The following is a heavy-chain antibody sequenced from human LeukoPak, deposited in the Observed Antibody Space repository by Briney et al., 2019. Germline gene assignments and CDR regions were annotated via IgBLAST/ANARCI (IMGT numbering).Heavy chain of an antibody. Sequence: SETLSLTCAVYGGSFSGYYWSWVRQPPGKGLEWIGEINHGGGTNYNPSLKSRVTISVGTSKNQFSMKLSSVTAADTAVYYCARGGGYVGYYMDVWGKGTTVTVSS. V-gene: IGHV4-34*01. CDR1: GGSFSGYY. CDR3: ARGGGYVGYYMDV. D-gene: IGHD3-22*01. CDR2: INHGGGT. J-gene: IGHJ6*03.